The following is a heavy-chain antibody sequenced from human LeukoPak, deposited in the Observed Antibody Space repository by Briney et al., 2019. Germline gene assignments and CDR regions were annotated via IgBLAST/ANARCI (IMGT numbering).Heavy chain of an antibody. V-gene: IGHV3-20*04. J-gene: IGHJ6*03. CDR2: LNWNGGRT. CDR1: EFTFDDYG. D-gene: IGHD4-17*01. Sequence: GGSLRLSCAASEFTFDDYGMSWVCQAPGKGLEWVSGLNWNGGRTGYADSVRGRFTISRDNAKNSLFLQMNSLRAEVTALYYCARTAGDGDYVGYMDVWGKGTTVSVS. CDR3: ARTAGDGDYVGYMDV.